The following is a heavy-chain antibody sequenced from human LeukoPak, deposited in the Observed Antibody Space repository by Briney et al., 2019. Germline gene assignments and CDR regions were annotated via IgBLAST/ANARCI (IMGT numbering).Heavy chain of an antibody. CDR2: IYNGGKT. D-gene: IGHD1-26*01. CDR3: ARGWSGASGSWFDP. V-gene: IGHV4-59*01. J-gene: IGHJ5*02. CDR1: GGSFGFYF. Sequence: SETLSLTCNVSGGSFGFYFWTWIRQPPGKGLEWLGYIYNGGKTNYNPSVKSRVTMSVDTSNNQISLRMRSVTAADTAVYYCARGWSGASGSWFDPWGAGTLVTVSS.